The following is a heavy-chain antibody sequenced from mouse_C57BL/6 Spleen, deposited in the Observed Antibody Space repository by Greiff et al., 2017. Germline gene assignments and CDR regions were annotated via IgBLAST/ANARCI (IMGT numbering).Heavy chain of an antibody. CDR2: IYPRSGNT. J-gene: IGHJ4*01. V-gene: IGHV1-81*01. D-gene: IGHD2-4*01. Sequence: QVQLQQSGAELARPGASVKLPCKASGYTFTSYGISWVKQRTGQGLEWIGEIYPRSGNTYYNEKFKGKATLTADKSSSTAYMELRSLTSEDSSVYTCASRGVYYDYDGGARAYWGQGTLVTVSA. CDR1: GYTFTSYG. CDR3: ASRGVYYDYDGGARAY.